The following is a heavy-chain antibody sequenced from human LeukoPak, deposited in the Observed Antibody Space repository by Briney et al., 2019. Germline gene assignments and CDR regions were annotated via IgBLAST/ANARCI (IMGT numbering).Heavy chain of an antibody. J-gene: IGHJ4*02. V-gene: IGHV3-9*01. CDR2: ISWNSGTI. CDR1: GLTFDDHA. D-gene: IGHD4-23*01. Sequence: GGSLRLSCAASGLTFDDHAMHWVRQAPGQGLQWVSGISWNSGTIAYADSVKGRFTISRDNSKNTLYLQMNSLRAEDTAVYYCAKDYAVGSIDYWGQGTLVTVSS. CDR3: AKDYAVGSIDY.